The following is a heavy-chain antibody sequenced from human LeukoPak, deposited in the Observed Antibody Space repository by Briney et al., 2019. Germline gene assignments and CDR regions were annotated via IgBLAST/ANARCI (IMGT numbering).Heavy chain of an antibody. CDR3: ARESAPNDY. J-gene: IGHJ4*02. Sequence: SETPSLTCTVSGGSISSGSYYWSWIRQPAGKGLEWIGRIYTSGSTNYNPSLKSRVTISVDTSKNQFSLKLSSVTAADTAVYYCARESAPNDYWGQGTLVTVSS. V-gene: IGHV4-61*02. CDR1: GGSISSGSYY. CDR2: IYTSGST.